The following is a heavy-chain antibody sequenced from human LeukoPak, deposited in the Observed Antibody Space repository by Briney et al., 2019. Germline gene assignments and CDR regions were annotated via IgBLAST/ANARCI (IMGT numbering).Heavy chain of an antibody. CDR1: GFTVSSNY. J-gene: IGHJ6*02. CDR2: IYSGGST. Sequence: HPGGSLRLSCAASGFTVSSNYMSWVRQAPGKGLEWVSVIYSGGSTYYADSVKGRFTISRDNSKNTLYLQMNSLRAEDTAVYYCAREHMVRGAMGYYYYGMDVWGQGTTVTVSS. D-gene: IGHD3-10*01. CDR3: AREHMVRGAMGYYYYGMDV. V-gene: IGHV3-53*01.